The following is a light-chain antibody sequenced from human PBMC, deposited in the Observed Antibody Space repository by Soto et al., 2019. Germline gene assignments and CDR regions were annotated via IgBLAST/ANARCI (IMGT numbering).Light chain of an antibody. V-gene: IGLV2-14*01. CDR3: SSYTSSSTLV. Sequence: QSVLTQPASVSGFPGQSITISCTGTSSDVGGYSYVSWYQQNPGKAPKLMIYAVTNRPSGVSHRFSGSKSGNTASLTISGLQAEDDADYHCSSYTSSSTLVFGGGTQLTGL. CDR2: AVT. CDR1: SSDVGGYSY. J-gene: IGLJ3*02.